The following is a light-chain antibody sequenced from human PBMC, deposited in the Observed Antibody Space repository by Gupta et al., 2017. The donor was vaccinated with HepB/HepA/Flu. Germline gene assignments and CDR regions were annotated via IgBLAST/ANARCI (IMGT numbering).Light chain of an antibody. CDR2: GIT. CDR3: QSKERILAEVV. V-gene: IGLV1-40*01. CDR1: SSNIGAGND. Sequence: SVLPQPHASRVARRPRVTISCTRSSSNIGAGNDVSWYQQLPGTAPNLLINGITKRPSGVPDRISGSKSETAAAVASNGLQADDEADYYWQSKERILAEVVFGGGTKRTVL. J-gene: IGLJ3*02.